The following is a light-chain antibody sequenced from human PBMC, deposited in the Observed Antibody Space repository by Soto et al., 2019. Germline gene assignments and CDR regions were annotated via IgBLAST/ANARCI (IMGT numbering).Light chain of an antibody. V-gene: IGKV3-11*01. CDR2: DAS. Sequence: EIVMTQSPATLSSSAGERATLSCRASQSVSSYLAWYQQKPGQAPKLLIYDASNRDTGIPARFSGSGSGTDFTLTISSLEPEDFAVYYCQQCCNWPITFGQGTRLEIK. CDR3: QQCCNWPIT. J-gene: IGKJ5*01. CDR1: QSVSSY.